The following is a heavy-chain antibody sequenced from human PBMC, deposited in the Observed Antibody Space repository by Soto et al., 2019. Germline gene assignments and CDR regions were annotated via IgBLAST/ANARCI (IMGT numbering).Heavy chain of an antibody. D-gene: IGHD6-19*01. V-gene: IGHV1-8*01. CDR3: ARGFSSGWYAAFDI. Sequence: ASVKVSCKASGYTFTSYDINWVRQATGQGLEWMGWMNPNSGNTGYAQKFQGRVTMTRNTSISTAYMELSSLRSEDTAVYYCARGFSSGWYAAFDIWGQGTMVTVSS. J-gene: IGHJ3*02. CDR2: MNPNSGNT. CDR1: GYTFTSYD.